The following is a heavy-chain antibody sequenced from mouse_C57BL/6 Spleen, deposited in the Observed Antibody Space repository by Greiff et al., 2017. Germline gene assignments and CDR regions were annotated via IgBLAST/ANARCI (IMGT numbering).Heavy chain of an antibody. CDR3: TTITTVASYYFDY. J-gene: IGHJ2*01. Sequence: VQLQQSGAELVRPGASVKLSCTASGFNIKDDYMHWVQQRPEQGLEWIGWIAPGNGDTEYASKFQGKATITADTSSNTAYLQLSSLTSEDTAVYYCTTITTVASYYFDYWGQGTTLTVSS. CDR2: IAPGNGDT. CDR1: GFNIKDDY. D-gene: IGHD1-1*01. V-gene: IGHV14-4*01.